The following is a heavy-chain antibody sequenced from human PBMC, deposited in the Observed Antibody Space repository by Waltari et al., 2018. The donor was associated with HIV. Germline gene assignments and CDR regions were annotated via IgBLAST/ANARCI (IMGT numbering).Heavy chain of an antibody. CDR2: IYYSGRT. CDR3: ARKYDSDAFDI. V-gene: IGHV4-61*01. Sequence: QVQLQESGPGLATPSATLPLTCTASVGSVSSGSHYWSWIRQPPGKGLEWIGYIYYSGRTNYNPSLKSRVTISVDTSKNQFSLKLSSVTAADTAVYYCARKYDSDAFDIWGQGTMVTVSS. J-gene: IGHJ3*02. D-gene: IGHD3-16*01. CDR1: VGSVSSGSHY.